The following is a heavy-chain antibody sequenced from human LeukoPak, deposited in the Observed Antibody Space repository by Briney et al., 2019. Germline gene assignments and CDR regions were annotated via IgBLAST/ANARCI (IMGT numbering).Heavy chain of an antibody. D-gene: IGHD2-2*01. CDR3: ARDLGYCSSTSCPYFDY. CDR1: GGTFSSYA. CDR2: IIPILGIA. V-gene: IGHV1-69*04. Sequence: ASVKVSCKASGGTFSSYAISWVRQAPGQGLEWMGRIIPILGIANYAQKFQGRVTITADKSTSTAYMELSSLRSEDTAVYYCARDLGYCSSTSCPYFDYWGQGTLVTVSS. J-gene: IGHJ4*02.